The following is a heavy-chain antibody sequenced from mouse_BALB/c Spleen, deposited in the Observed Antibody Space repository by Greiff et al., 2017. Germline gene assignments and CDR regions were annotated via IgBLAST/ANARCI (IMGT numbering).Heavy chain of an antibody. Sequence: EVKLQESGPGLVKPSQSLSLTCTVTGYSITSDYAWNWIRQFPGNKLEWMGYISYSGSTSYNPSLKSRISITRDTSKNQFFLQLNSVTTEDTATYYCANYYGSSYGAMDYWGQGTSVTVSS. J-gene: IGHJ4*01. CDR1: GYSITSDYA. CDR2: ISYSGST. D-gene: IGHD1-1*01. CDR3: ANYYGSSYGAMDY. V-gene: IGHV3-2*02.